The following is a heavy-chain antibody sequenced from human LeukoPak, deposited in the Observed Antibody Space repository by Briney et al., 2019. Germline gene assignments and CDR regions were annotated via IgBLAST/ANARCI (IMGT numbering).Heavy chain of an antibody. J-gene: IGHJ4*02. CDR2: ISYDGSNK. CDR3: ANDQEAGVLRYFDSLVY. CDR1: GFTFSSHA. Sequence: GRSLRLSCAAPGFTFSSHAMHWVRQAPGKGLEWVAVISYDGSNKYYADSVKGRFTISRDDSKNTLYLQMNSLRAEDTAVYYCANDQEAGVLRYFDSLVYWGQGTLVTVSS. V-gene: IGHV3-30-3*02. D-gene: IGHD3-9*01.